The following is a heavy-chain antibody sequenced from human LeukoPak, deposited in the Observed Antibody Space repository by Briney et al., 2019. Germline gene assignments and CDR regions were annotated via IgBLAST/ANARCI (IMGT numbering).Heavy chain of an antibody. V-gene: IGHV3-23*01. J-gene: IGHJ6*03. CDR2: ISGSGGST. CDR1: GFTFSSYA. Sequence: QTGGSLRLSCAASGFTFSSYAMSWVRQAPGKGLEWVSAISGSGGSTYYADSVKGRFTISRDNSKNTLYLQMNSLRAEDTAVYYCAKETGRYYYYYMDVWGKGTTVTVSS. CDR3: AKETGRYYYYYMDV.